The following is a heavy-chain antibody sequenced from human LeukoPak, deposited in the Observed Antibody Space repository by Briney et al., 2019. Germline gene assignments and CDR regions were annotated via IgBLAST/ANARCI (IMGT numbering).Heavy chain of an antibody. CDR2: IHDDGRG. CDR3: ARVVAAAGLDF. Sequence: SETLSLTCTVSGGSISDSRTWGWVRQPPGKGLEWIANIHDDGRGASNPSLKSRVTISMDTSKNQFSLKVRSVTAADTAFYFCARVVAAAGLDFWGQGTLVTVSS. J-gene: IGHJ4*02. CDR1: GGSISDSRT. D-gene: IGHD6-19*01. V-gene: IGHV4-39*07.